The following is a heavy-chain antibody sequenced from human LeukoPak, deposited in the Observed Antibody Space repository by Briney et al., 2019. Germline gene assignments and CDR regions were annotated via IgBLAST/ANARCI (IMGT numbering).Heavy chain of an antibody. CDR2: DYYSGST. CDR1: GGSISSGECS. Sequence: SQTLTLTCAASGGSISSGECSWGCVAQAQGKGRGRIGNDYYSGSTYGNPSLKSRVTILVDTSKNQFSLKLSSVTAADTAVYYCARGAGRGYCSGGICYPGENDYWGQGTLVTVSS. D-gene: IGHD2-15*01. V-gene: IGHV4-30-4*08. J-gene: IGHJ4*02. CDR3: ARGAGRGYCSGGICYPGENDY.